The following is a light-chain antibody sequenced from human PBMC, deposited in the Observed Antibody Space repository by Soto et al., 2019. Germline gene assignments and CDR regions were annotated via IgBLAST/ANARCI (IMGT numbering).Light chain of an antibody. CDR2: EVS. CDR1: SSNIGSNT. Sequence: QAVVTQPPSASGTPGQRVTISCSGSSSNIGSNTVNWYQQHPGKAPKLMIYEVSNRPSGVSNRFSGSKSGNTASLTISGLQAEDEADYYCSSYTSSSVVFGGGTKLTVL. CDR3: SSYTSSSVV. V-gene: IGLV2-14*01. J-gene: IGLJ2*01.